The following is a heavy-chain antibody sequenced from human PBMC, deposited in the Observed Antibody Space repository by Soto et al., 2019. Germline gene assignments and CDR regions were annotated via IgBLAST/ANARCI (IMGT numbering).Heavy chain of an antibody. V-gene: IGHV5-51*01. CDR2: TYPEDSQT. CDR1: GYSFTSYW. CDR3: ARRRYLDTLLDP. J-gene: IGHJ5*02. Sequence: GDSLKISCKASGYSFTSYWIGWVRQISGKGLEWMGITYPEDSQTLYSPSFQGQVTISVDKSISTVYLQWSSLKASDTATYYCARRRYLDTLLDPWGQGTLVTVSS. D-gene: IGHD3-9*01.